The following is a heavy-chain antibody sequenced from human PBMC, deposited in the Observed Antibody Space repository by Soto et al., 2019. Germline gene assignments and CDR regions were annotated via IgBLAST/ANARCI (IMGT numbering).Heavy chain of an antibody. V-gene: IGHV1-69*13. CDR3: AKGSTSNNYVFRGRGGSGMVV. D-gene: IGHD3-16*01. J-gene: IGHJ6*02. CDR1: GGTFSSYA. CDR2: IIPIFGTA. Sequence: SSVKVSCKAPGGTFSSYAISWVRQAPGQGIEWMGGIIPIFGTANYAPKFQGRVTITADESTSTAYMELSSLRSEDTAGYYCAKGSTSNNYVFRGRGGSGMVVWGQGTTVTVSS.